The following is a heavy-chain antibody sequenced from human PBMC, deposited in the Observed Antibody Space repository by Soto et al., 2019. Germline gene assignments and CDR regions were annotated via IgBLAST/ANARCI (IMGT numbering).Heavy chain of an antibody. D-gene: IGHD3-22*01. CDR3: ARGYTDYDDNSYYCDS. Sequence: QVQLVQSGAEVKKPGSSVKVSCKASGGTFSTSLISWVRQAPGQGLEWMGGIIPIFGTPNYAQKFQGRVTITADESTSTVSMELNSLRSEDTAMYYCARGYTDYDDNSYYCDSWGQGTQVTVSS. V-gene: IGHV1-69*01. J-gene: IGHJ4*02. CDR2: IIPIFGTP. CDR1: GGTFSTSL.